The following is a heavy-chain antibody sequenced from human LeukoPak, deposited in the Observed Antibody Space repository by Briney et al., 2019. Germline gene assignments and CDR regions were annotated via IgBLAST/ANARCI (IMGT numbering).Heavy chain of an antibody. CDR2: IYPGDSDT. CDR3: ARAGGSYISPFDH. J-gene: IGHJ4*02. CDR1: GYSFTSYW. V-gene: IGHV5-51*01. D-gene: IGHD2-15*01. Sequence: GESLKISCKASGYSFTSYWIGGVRQMPGKVLEWMGIIYPGDSDTRYSPSFQGQVTISADKSISTAYLQWSSLKASDTAMYYCARAGGSYISPFDHWGQGTLVTVSS.